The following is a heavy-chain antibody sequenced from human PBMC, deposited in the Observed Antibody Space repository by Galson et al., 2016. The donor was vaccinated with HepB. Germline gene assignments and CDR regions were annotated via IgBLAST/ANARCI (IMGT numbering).Heavy chain of an antibody. D-gene: IGHD2/OR15-2a*01. CDR3: ARDSLSPRGLGF. V-gene: IGHV3-48*02. CDR1: GFYFSTYT. CDR2: ISNRGDII. Sequence: SLRLSCAASGFYFSTYTLNLVRQAPGKGPEWISYISNRGDIIYYADSVKGRFTVSKDNAKNSLFLQMNSLRDEDTAVYYCARDSLSPRGLGFWGQGTLVTVSS. J-gene: IGHJ4*02.